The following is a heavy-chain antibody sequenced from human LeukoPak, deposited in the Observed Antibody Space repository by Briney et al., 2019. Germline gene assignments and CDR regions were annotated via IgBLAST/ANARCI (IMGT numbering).Heavy chain of an antibody. CDR2: IRYDGSNK. J-gene: IGHJ4*02. D-gene: IGHD3-22*01. CDR1: GFTFSSYG. V-gene: IGHV3-30*02. CDR3: AKAQYYYDTSGVYYFDY. Sequence: GGSLRLSSAASGFTFSSYGMHWVRQAPGKGLEWVTFIRYDGSNKYYAESVKGRFTISRDNSKNTLYLQMNSLRGEDTAVYYCAKAQYYYDTSGVYYFDYWGQGTLVTVSS.